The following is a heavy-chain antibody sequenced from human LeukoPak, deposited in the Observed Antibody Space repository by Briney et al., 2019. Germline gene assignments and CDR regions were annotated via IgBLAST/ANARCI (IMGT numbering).Heavy chain of an antibody. J-gene: IGHJ4*02. V-gene: IGHV3-30-3*01. CDR2: ISYDGSNK. CDR1: GFTFSSYA. D-gene: IGHD5-18*01. Sequence: PGGSLRLSCAASGFTFSSYAMHWVRQAPGKGLEWVAVISYDGSNKYYADSVKGRFTISRDNPKNTLYLQMNSLRAEDTAVYYCAREGYSYGYVDYWGQGTLVTVSS. CDR3: AREGYSYGYVDY.